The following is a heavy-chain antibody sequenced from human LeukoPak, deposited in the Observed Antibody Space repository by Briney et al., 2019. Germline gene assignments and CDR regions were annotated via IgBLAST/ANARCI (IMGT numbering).Heavy chain of an antibody. CDR1: GFTFSNYA. Sequence: GGSLRLSCAASGFTFSNYAMSWVRQAPGKGLQWVSAISGSGGSTYYADSVKGRFTISRDNSKNTLYVQMSSLRDEDTAVYYCVKSRDASRLQFFGFWGQGTLVTVSS. CDR3: VKSRDASRLQFFGF. J-gene: IGHJ4*02. D-gene: IGHD5-24*01. V-gene: IGHV3-23*01. CDR2: ISGSGGST.